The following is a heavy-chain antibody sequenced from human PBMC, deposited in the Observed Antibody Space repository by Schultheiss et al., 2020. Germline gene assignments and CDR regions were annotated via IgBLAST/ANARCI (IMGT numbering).Heavy chain of an antibody. Sequence: SETLSLTCTVSGGSISSYYWSWIRQPPGKGLEWIGRIYTSGSTYYNPSLKSRVTISVDTSKNQFSLKLTSVTASDTAVYYCARLSGTYGRDCDYWGQGTLVTVSS. CDR1: GGSISSYY. CDR3: ARLSGTYGRDCDY. J-gene: IGHJ4*02. V-gene: IGHV4-4*08. D-gene: IGHD1-26*01. CDR2: IYTSGST.